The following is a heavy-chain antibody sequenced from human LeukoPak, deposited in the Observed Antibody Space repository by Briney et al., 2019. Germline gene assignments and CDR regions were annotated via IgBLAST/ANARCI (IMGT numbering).Heavy chain of an antibody. Sequence: SQTLSLTCALSGDSVSSNSAAWNWIRQSPSRGLEWLGRTYFRPKWYDDYAVSVNSRITLNTDTSKNQFSLQLNSVTAADTAVYYCARRNYGDYNHYFESWGQGTLVTVSS. D-gene: IGHD4-17*01. CDR3: ARRNYGDYNHYFES. CDR1: GDSVSSNSAA. J-gene: IGHJ4*02. CDR2: TYFRPKWYD. V-gene: IGHV6-1*01.